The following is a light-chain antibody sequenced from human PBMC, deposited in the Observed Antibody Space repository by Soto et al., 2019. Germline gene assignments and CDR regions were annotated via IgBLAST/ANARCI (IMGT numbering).Light chain of an antibody. CDR2: GAS. CDR3: QQYGSSPRT. V-gene: IGKV3-20*01. CDR1: QSISSNY. J-gene: IGKJ1*01. Sequence: EIGLTQSPGTLSMSPGERATRACRASQSISSNYLAWYQQKPGQAPRLLIYGASSRATGIPDRFSGSGSGTDFTLTISRLEAEDFAVYYCQQYGSSPRTFGQGTKVEFK.